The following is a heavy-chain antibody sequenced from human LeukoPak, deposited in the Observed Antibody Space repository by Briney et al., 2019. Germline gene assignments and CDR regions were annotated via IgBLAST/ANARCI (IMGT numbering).Heavy chain of an antibody. J-gene: IGHJ3*02. CDR3: ARDDGYDPVNALDI. V-gene: IGHV4-39*02. D-gene: IGHD5-12*01. Sequence: SETLSLTCTVSGGSISSSSYYWGWIRQPPGTGLEWIGSIYYSGSTYYNPSLKSRVTISVDTSKNQFSLKLSSVTAADTAVYYCARDDGYDPVNALDIWGQGTMVTVSS. CDR2: IYYSGST. CDR1: GGSISSSSYY.